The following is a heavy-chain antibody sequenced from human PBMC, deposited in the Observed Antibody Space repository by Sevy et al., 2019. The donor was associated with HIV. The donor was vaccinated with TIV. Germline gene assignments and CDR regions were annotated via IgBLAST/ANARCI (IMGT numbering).Heavy chain of an antibody. CDR1: GYTLTELS. V-gene: IGHV1-24*01. Sequence: ASVKVSCKVSGYTLTELSMHWVRQAPGKGLEWMGGFDPEDGETIYAQTFQGRVTMTEDTSTDTAYMELSSLRSEDTAVYYCATAEVYDILTGPGGYYFDYWGQGTLVTVSS. D-gene: IGHD3-9*01. CDR2: FDPEDGET. J-gene: IGHJ4*02. CDR3: ATAEVYDILTGPGGYYFDY.